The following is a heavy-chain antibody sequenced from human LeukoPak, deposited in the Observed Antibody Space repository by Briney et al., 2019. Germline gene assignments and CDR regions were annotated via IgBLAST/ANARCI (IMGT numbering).Heavy chain of an antibody. CDR1: GFTFSSYS. D-gene: IGHD3-22*01. CDR2: ISSVSTYV. J-gene: IGHJ6*03. V-gene: IGHV3-21*01. Sequence: GGSLRLSCAASGFTFSSYSMNWVRQAPGKGLEWVSSISSVSTYVYYADSVKGRFTISRDNAKNSLYLQMNSLRAEDTAVYYCAIKYYDTSGYQDYFYYMDVWGKGTTVTVSS. CDR3: AIKYYDTSGYQDYFYYMDV.